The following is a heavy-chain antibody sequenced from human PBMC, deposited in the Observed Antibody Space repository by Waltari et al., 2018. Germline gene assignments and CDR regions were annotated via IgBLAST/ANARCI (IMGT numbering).Heavy chain of an antibody. J-gene: IGHJ6*02. CDR3: ARNAAGDRYDYGMDV. CDR2: IIPIFGTA. D-gene: IGHD7-27*01. V-gene: IGHV1-69*08. Sequence: QVQLVQSGAEVKKPGSSVKVSCKASGGPFSSYAISWVRKAPGQGLEWMGRIIPIFGTANYAQKFQGRVTITADKSTSTAYMELSSLRSEDTAVYYCARNAAGDRYDYGMDVWGQGTTVTVSS. CDR1: GGPFSSYA.